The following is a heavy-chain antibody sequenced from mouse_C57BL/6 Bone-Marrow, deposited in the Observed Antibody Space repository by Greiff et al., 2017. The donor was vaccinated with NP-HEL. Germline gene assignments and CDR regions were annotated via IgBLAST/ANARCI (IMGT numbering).Heavy chain of an antibody. Sequence: VQLQQSGAELVKPGASVKLSCTASGFNIKDYYMHWVKQRTEQGLEWIGRIDPEDGETKYAPTFQGKATITADTSSNTAYLQLSSLTSEDTAVYYCARCGDYYGSRLYWYFDVWGTGTTVTVSS. J-gene: IGHJ1*03. CDR3: ARCGDYYGSRLYWYFDV. CDR1: GFNIKDYY. D-gene: IGHD1-1*01. V-gene: IGHV14-2*01. CDR2: IDPEDGET.